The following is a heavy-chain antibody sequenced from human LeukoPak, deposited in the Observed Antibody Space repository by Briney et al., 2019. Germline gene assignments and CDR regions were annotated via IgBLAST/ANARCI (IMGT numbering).Heavy chain of an antibody. D-gene: IGHD2-21*01. J-gene: IGHJ4*02. CDR3: ARIRCGHSGSVCYNH. V-gene: IGHV4-34*01. Sequence: SETLSLTCGVFGVSINDYYWSWIRQSPGKGLEWIGEISHTEGTRYTPSLESRVTMSVGTSENQLSLKLIFVTAADTAVYYCARIRCGHSGSVCYNHWGLGTLVTVSS. CDR2: ISHTEGT. CDR1: GVSINDYY.